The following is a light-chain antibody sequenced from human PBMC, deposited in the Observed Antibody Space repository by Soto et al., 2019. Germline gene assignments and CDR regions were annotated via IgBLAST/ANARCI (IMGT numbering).Light chain of an antibody. J-gene: IGLJ2*01. CDR1: SGINVGSYR. Sequence: QAVVTQPSSLSASPGVSASLSCTLRSGINVGSYRIYWYQQKPGSPPQYLLRHKSDSDKQQGSGVPSRFSGSKDASANAGILLISGLQSEDEADYYCMIWHSSAWVFGGGTKVTVL. V-gene: IGLV5-45*03. CDR3: MIWHSSAWV. CDR2: HKSDSDK.